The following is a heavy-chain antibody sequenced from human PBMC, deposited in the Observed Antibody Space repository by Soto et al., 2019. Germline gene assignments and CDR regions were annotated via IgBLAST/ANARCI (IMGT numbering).Heavy chain of an antibody. CDR2: ISGSGDST. CDR1: GFTFSSYA. Sequence: EVQLLESGGGLVQPGGSLRLSCAASGFTFSSYAMRWVRQAPGKGLEWVSAISGSGDSTYYADSVKGRFTISRDNSKNTLYPQMNSLRGEDTAVYHCARRGSGSYYDYWGQGTLGTVSS. D-gene: IGHD1-26*01. J-gene: IGHJ4*02. CDR3: ARRGSGSYYDY. V-gene: IGHV3-23*01.